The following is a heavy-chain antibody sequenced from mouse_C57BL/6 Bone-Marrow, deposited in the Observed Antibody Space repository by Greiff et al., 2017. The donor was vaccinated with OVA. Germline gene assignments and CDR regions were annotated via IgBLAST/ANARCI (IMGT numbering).Heavy chain of an antibody. V-gene: IGHV14-4*01. CDR2: IDPENGDT. CDR1: GFNITDDY. Sequence: EVQLQQSGAELVRPGASVKLSCTASGFNITDDYMHWVKQRPEQGLEWIGWIDPENGDTEYASKFQGKATITADTSSNTAYLQLSSLTSEDTAVYYCTTYGYDGDWYFEVWGTGTTVTVSS. J-gene: IGHJ1*03. CDR3: TTYGYDGDWYFEV. D-gene: IGHD2-2*01.